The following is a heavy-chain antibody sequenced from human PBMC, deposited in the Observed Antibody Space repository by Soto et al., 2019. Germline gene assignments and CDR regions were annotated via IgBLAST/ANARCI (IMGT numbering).Heavy chain of an antibody. CDR1: GFTFSNAW. D-gene: IGHD2-15*01. V-gene: IGHV3-15*07. CDR3: TTSSGRGYCSGGSCSFRYYYYGMDV. Sequence: GGSLRLSCAASGFTFSNAWMNWVRQAPGKGLEWVGRIKSKTDGGTTDYAAPVKGRFTISRDDSKNTLYLQMNSLKTEDTAVYYCTTSSGRGYCSGGSCSFRYYYYGMDVWGQGTTVTVSS. CDR2: IKSKTDGGTT. J-gene: IGHJ6*02.